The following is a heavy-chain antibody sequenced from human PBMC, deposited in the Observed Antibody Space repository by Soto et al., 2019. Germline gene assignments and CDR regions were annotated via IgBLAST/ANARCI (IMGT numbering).Heavy chain of an antibody. J-gene: IGHJ3*02. D-gene: IGHD5-18*01. V-gene: IGHV5-51*01. CDR1: GYSFTSYW. CDR3: ARPPRVDTAHFDAFDI. CDR2: IYPGDSDT. Sequence: GESLKISCKGSGYSFTSYWIGWVRQMPGKGLEWMGIIYPGDSDTRYSPSFQGQVTISADKSISTAYLQWSSLKASDTAMYYCARPPRVDTAHFDAFDIWGQGTMVTVSS.